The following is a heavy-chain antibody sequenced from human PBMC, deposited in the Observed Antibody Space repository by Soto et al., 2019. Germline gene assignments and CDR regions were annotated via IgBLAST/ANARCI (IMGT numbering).Heavy chain of an antibody. D-gene: IGHD3-22*01. CDR2: ISSTSSYI. J-gene: IGHJ3*02. CDR1: GFTFSSYS. CDR3: ARGYHYYDSSGYDKWDAFDI. Sequence: PGGSLRLSCAASGFTFSSYSMNWVRQAPGKGLEWVSSISSTSSYIYYADSVKGRFTISRDNAKNSLYLQMHSLRAEDTAVYYCARGYHYYDSSGYDKWDAFDIWGQGTMVTVSS. V-gene: IGHV3-21*01.